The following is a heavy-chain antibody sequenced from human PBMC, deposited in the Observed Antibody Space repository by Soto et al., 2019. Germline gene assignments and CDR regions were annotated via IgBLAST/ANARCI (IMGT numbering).Heavy chain of an antibody. V-gene: IGHV3-23*01. CDR1: GLTFCTYT. CDR3: AKARCSTTNCYVPDY. CDR2: ISGSGASP. J-gene: IGHJ4*02. Sequence: HGGSLRLCCAACGLTFCTYTMSWVRRAPGKGLEWVSAISGSGASPSYADSVQGRFTISRDNPKRTLYLQMNNLRAEDTAVYYCAKARCSTTNCYVPDYWGQGTLVTVSS. D-gene: IGHD2-2*01.